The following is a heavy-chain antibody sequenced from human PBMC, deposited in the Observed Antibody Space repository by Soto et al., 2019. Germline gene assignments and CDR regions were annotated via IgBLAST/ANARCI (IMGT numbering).Heavy chain of an antibody. CDR3: AREVGTPMVRGAIDV. D-gene: IGHD3-10*01. CDR2: INQDGREK. CDR1: GSIFRRSW. Sequence: EMQLVECGGGLVQPGGSLRLSCAMSGSIFRRSWMSWVRQSPGKGLEWVANINQDGREKNFSDSVRGRFTISRDNAKNSLYLQMDSLRAEDSAVYFCAREVGTPMVRGAIDVWGQGTTVAVSS. J-gene: IGHJ3*01. V-gene: IGHV3-7*03.